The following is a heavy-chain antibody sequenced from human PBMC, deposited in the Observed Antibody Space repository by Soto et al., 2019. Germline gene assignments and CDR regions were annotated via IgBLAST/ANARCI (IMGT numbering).Heavy chain of an antibody. CDR1: GYTFTSYA. CDR2: INAGNGNT. J-gene: IGHJ6*02. D-gene: IGHD6-13*01. Sequence: ASVKVSCKASGYTFTSYAMHWVRQAPGQRLEWMGWINAGNGNTKYSQKFQGRVTITRDTSASTAYMELSSLRSEDTAVYYCASRYSSSWYYYYGMDVWGQGTTVTVSS. CDR3: ASRYSSSWYYYYGMDV. V-gene: IGHV1-3*01.